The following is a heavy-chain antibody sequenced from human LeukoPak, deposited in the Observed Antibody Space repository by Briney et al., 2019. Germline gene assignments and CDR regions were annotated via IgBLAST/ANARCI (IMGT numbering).Heavy chain of an antibody. J-gene: IGHJ4*02. V-gene: IGHV4-4*02. Sequence: SETLSLTCAVSGGSISTDHWWSWVRQPPGQGLEWIGEIDHGGSTNYNPSLKSRVTISVDKSKDHFSLNLSSVTAADTAIYYCARVLRPTGDFYFDFWGQGTLVTVSS. D-gene: IGHD2-21*01. CDR1: GGSISTDHW. CDR2: IDHGGST. CDR3: ARVLRPTGDFYFDF.